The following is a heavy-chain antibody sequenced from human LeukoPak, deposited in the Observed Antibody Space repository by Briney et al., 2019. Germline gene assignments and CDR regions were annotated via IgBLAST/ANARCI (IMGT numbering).Heavy chain of an antibody. J-gene: IGHJ4*02. CDR1: GGSISSSGYS. Sequence: SETLSLTCTVSGGSISSSGYSWGWIRQPPGKGLEWIGYFYYSGSTNYNPSLKSRVTISVDTSKNQFSLKLSSVTAADTAVYYCARGDGYNHEIDYWGQGTLVTVSS. CDR2: FYYSGST. V-gene: IGHV4-61*05. D-gene: IGHD5-24*01. CDR3: ARGDGYNHEIDY.